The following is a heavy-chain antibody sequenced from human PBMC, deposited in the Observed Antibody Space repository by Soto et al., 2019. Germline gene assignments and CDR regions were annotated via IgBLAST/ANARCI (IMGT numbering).Heavy chain of an antibody. CDR3: AKGNGYCSSTSCYHYYYGMDV. CDR2: ISYDGSNK. D-gene: IGHD2-2*01. CDR1: GFTFSSYG. Sequence: GGSLRLSCAASGFTFSSYGMHWVRQAPGKGLEWVAVISYDGSNKYYADSVKGRFTISRDNSKNTLYLQMNSLRAEDTAVYHCAKGNGYCSSTSCYHYYYGMDVWGQGTTVTVSS. J-gene: IGHJ6*02. V-gene: IGHV3-30*18.